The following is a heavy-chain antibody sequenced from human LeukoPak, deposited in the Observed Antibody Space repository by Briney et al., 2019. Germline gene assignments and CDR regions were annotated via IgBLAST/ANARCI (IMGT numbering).Heavy chain of an antibody. D-gene: IGHD3-22*01. CDR1: GGSISSGGYY. Sequence: PSETLSLTCTVSGGSISSGGYYWSWIRQHPGKGLEWIGYIYYSGSTYYNPSLKSRVTISVDTSKNQFSLKLSSVTAADTAVYYCAGAAPLSSGYYSLDYWGQGTLVTVSS. CDR3: AGAAPLSSGYYSLDY. CDR2: IYYSGST. V-gene: IGHV4-31*03. J-gene: IGHJ4*02.